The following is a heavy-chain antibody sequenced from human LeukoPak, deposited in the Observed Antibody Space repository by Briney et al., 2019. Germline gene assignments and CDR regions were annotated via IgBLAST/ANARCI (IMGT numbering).Heavy chain of an antibody. CDR1: GFTFSSYA. V-gene: IGHV3-30-3*01. CDR2: ISYDGINK. D-gene: IGHD6-13*01. Sequence: GGSLRLSCEASGFTFSSYAMHWVRQAPGKGLEWVAVISYDGINKHNADSVKGRIIISRDNSKNTLYLQLNNLRAEDTAMYYCARGQQQLADYWGQGTLVTVSS. CDR3: ARGQQQLADY. J-gene: IGHJ4*02.